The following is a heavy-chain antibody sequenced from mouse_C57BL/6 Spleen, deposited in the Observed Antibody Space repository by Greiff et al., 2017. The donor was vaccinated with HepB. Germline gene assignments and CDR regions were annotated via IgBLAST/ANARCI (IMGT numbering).Heavy chain of an antibody. D-gene: IGHD2-5*01. Sequence: QVQLQQSGAELVKPGASVKISCKASGYAFSSYWMNWVKQRPGKGLEWIGQIYPGDGDTNYNGKFKGKATLTADKSSSTAYMQLSSLTSEDSAVYFGARSGYSNYEDYAMDYWGQGTSVTVSS. CDR1: GYAFSSYW. CDR2: IYPGDGDT. V-gene: IGHV1-80*01. J-gene: IGHJ4*01. CDR3: ARSGYSNYEDYAMDY.